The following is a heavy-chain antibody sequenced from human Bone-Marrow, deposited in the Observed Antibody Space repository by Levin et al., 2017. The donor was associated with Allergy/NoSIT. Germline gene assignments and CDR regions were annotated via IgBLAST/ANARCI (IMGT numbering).Heavy chain of an antibody. CDR2: IYYSGGT. CDR3: ARGGGSSSSSQDLDC. D-gene: IGHD6-6*01. Sequence: PSETLSLTCTVSGASISRNYWNWIRQPPGKGLEWIGYIYYSGGTNYNPSLKSRVTISADTSKNQFSLELTSVTAADTAVYYCARGGGSSSSSQDLDCWGPGSLVTVSS. J-gene: IGHJ4*02. V-gene: IGHV4-59*01. CDR1: GASISRNY.